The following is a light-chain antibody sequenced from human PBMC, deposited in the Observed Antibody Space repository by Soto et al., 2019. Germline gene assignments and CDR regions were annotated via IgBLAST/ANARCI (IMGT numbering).Light chain of an antibody. Sequence: DVVMTQSPLSLPVTLGQPASISCRSSQGLVHSNGGTFLNGYHQRPGQSPRRLIYQVSKRDSGVPARFSGSESGNEFTLKISRVEADDVAVYYCMQGTHWPYTFGQGTKLEIK. CDR3: MQGTHWPYT. CDR2: QVS. V-gene: IGKV2-30*02. J-gene: IGKJ2*01. CDR1: QGLVHSNGGTF.